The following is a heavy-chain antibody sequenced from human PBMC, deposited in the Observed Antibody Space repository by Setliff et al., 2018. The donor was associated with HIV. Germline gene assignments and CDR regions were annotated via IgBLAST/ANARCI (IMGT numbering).Heavy chain of an antibody. J-gene: IGHJ6*03. Sequence: SETLSLTCTVSGGSISSTNYFWGWIRQPPGKGLEWIGTIYYHGSTYSNPSLKSRVTISIDTSKNQFSLQLTSVTSADTPVYSCARATPFVVVPAAPNYYYYMDVRGKGNTVTVSS. V-gene: IGHV4-39*01. CDR3: ARATPFVVVPAAPNYYYYMDV. CDR2: IYYHGST. D-gene: IGHD2-2*01. CDR1: GGSISSTNYF.